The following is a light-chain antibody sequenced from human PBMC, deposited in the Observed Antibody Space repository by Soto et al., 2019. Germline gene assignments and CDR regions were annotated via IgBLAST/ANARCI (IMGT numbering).Light chain of an antibody. CDR3: QQYNNWPPWT. CDR1: QIFSSN. CDR2: GAS. V-gene: IGKV3-15*01. Sequence: EIVMTQSPATLSVSPGERATLSCRASQIFSSNLAWYQQKPGQAPRLRIYGASTRATGILDRFSGSGSGTEFTLTISSLLSEDFAVYYCQQYNNWPPWTFGQGTKVEIK. J-gene: IGKJ1*01.